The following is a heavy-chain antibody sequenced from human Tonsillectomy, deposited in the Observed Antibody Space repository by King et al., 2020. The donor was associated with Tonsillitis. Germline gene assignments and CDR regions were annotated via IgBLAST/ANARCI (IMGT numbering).Heavy chain of an antibody. D-gene: IGHD6-13*01. CDR2: NYYSGST. J-gene: IGHJ4*02. Sequence: HVQLQESGPGLVKPSETLSLTCTVSGGSINSYYWSCIRQPPGVGLEWIGYNYYSGSTNSNPSLKSRVSISVDKAKNQFSLNLTSLTAADTAVYSCARRGSGWSHFDYWGQGTLVTVSS. V-gene: IGHV4-59*01. CDR1: GGSINSYY. CDR3: ARRGSGWSHFDY.